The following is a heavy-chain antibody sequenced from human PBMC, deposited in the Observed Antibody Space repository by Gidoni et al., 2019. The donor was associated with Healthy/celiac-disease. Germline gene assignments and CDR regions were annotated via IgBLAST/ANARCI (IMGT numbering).Heavy chain of an antibody. CDR2: IWYDGSNK. CDR1: GFTFSSYG. J-gene: IGHJ4*02. Sequence: QVQLVESGGGVVQPGRSLRLSCAASGFTFSSYGMHWVRQAPGKGLEWVAVIWYDGSNKYYADSVKGRFTISRDNSKNTLYLQMNSLRAEDTAVYYCARSPQVVRPDFDYWGQGTLVTVSS. V-gene: IGHV3-33*01. D-gene: IGHD3-10*01. CDR3: ARSPQVVRPDFDY.